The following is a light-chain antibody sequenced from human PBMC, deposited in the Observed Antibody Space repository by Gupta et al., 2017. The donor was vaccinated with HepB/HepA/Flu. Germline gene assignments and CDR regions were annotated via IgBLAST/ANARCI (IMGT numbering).Light chain of an antibody. CDR3: MQAVHFPHT. CDR1: RSHAHSDGNTY. CDR2: KVS. Sequence: IVLTESQLSSPVTIGQEASISCKSSRSHAHSDGNTYLCWFHQRPGQPPRLLIHKVSSRVSGVPERFSGRGAETEFTLEISRVEADDFGVYYCMQAVHFPHTFGGGTKVEIK. V-gene: IGKV2-24*01. J-gene: IGKJ4*01.